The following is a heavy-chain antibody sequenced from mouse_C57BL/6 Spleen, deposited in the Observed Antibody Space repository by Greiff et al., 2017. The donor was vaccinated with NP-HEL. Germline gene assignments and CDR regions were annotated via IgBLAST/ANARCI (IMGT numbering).Heavy chain of an antibody. CDR3: TTLYYGSSYHYFDY. J-gene: IGHJ2*01. Sequence: EVQLQQSGAELVRPGASVKLSCTASGFNIKDDYMHWVKQRPEQGLEWIGWIDPENGDTEYASKFQGKATITADTSSNTADLQLSSLTSEDTAVYYCTTLYYGSSYHYFDYWGQGTTLTVSS. V-gene: IGHV14-4*01. CDR1: GFNIKDDY. D-gene: IGHD1-1*01. CDR2: IDPENGDT.